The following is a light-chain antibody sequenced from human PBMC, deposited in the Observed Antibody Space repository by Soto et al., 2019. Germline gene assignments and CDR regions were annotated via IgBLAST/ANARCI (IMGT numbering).Light chain of an antibody. CDR3: SSYAGSNNYV. CDR1: SSDVGGYNY. V-gene: IGLV2-8*01. CDR2: EVT. J-gene: IGLJ1*01. Sequence: ALTQPPSASGSPGQSVTISCTGSSSDVGGYNYVSWYQQHPGKAPKLMIYEVTKRPSGVPDRFSGSKSGNTASLTVSGLQAEDEADYYCSSYAGSNNYVFGSGTKLTVL.